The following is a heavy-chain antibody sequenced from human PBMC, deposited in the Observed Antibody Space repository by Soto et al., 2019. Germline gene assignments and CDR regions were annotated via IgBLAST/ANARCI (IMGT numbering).Heavy chain of an antibody. Sequence: PGESLKISCKGSGYSFTSYWIGWVRQMPGKGLEWMGIIYPGDSDTRYSPSFQGQVTISADKSISTAYLQWSSLKASDTAMYYCARHTMEESIAAYNWFDHWGQGTLVTVSS. CDR3: ARHTMEESIAAYNWFDH. CDR1: GYSFTSYW. V-gene: IGHV5-51*01. D-gene: IGHD6-6*01. J-gene: IGHJ5*02. CDR2: IYPGDSDT.